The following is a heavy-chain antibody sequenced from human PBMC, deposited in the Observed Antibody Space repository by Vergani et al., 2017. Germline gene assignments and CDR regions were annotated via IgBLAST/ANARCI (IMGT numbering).Heavy chain of an antibody. D-gene: IGHD6-19*01. CDR1: GGSVTSTSYH. V-gene: IGHV4-39*01. CDR2: LYNPGKT. J-gene: IGHJ5*02. Sequence: QLQLKESGPGLVKPSETLSLTCDVSGGSVTSTSYHWAWIRLPPGKGLEWIGSLYNPGKTYYNSSLESRLSLSGDTSTNQFFMRLNSVTAADTAVYYCARGLTDYDSGWYSPGWFDPCCQGITAIVAS. CDR3: ARGLTDYDSGWYSPGWFDP.